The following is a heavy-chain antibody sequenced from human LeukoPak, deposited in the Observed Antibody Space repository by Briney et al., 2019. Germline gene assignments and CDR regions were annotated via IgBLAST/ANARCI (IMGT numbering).Heavy chain of an antibody. D-gene: IGHD3-10*01. CDR2: ISSSSSYI. V-gene: IGHV3-21*01. J-gene: IGHJ4*02. Sequence: GESLRLSCAASGFTFSSYSMNWVRQAPGKGLEWVSSISSSSSYIYYADSVKGRFTISRDNAKNSLYLQMNSLRAEDTAVYYCARVDYYGSGSYDYWGQGTLVTVSS. CDR1: GFTFSSYS. CDR3: ARVDYYGSGSYDY.